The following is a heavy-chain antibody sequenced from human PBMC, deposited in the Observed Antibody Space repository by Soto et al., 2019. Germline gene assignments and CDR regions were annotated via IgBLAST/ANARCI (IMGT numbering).Heavy chain of an antibody. CDR3: ANDGYNSFDY. Sequence: LRLSCAASGFTFSSYAMSWVCQAPGKGLEWVSTISGGGASTYYADSVKGRFTISRDNSKNTLYLQVNSLRAEDTAVYYCANDGYNSFDYWGQGTLVTVSS. V-gene: IGHV3-23*01. D-gene: IGHD5-12*01. CDR2: ISGGGAST. CDR1: GFTFSSYA. J-gene: IGHJ4*02.